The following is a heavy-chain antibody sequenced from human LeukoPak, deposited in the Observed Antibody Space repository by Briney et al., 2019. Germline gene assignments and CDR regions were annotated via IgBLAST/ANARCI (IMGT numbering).Heavy chain of an antibody. V-gene: IGHV4-39*01. J-gene: IGHJ4*02. CDR3: ARGEGYCSSTSCYTWGPYYFDY. CDR1: GGSISSSGYY. CDR2: IYYSGST. Sequence: SETLSLTCTVSGGSISSSGYYWGWIRQPPGKVLEWIGSIYYSGSTYYNPSLKSRVTISVDTSKNQFSLKLSSVTAADTAVYYCARGEGYCSSTSCYTWGPYYFDYWGQGTLVTVSS. D-gene: IGHD2-2*02.